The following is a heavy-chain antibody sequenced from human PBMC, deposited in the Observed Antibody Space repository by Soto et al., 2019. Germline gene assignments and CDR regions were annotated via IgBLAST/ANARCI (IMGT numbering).Heavy chain of an antibody. CDR3: AKDKHHSSSWETTY. J-gene: IGHJ4*02. CDR2: ISGSGGST. Sequence: GSLRLSCAASGFTFSSYAMSWVRQAPGKGLEWVSAISGSGGSTYYADSVKGRFTISRDNSKNTLYLQMNSLRAEDTAVYYCAKDKHHSSSWETTYWGQGTLVTVSS. CDR1: GFTFSSYA. D-gene: IGHD6-13*01. V-gene: IGHV3-23*01.